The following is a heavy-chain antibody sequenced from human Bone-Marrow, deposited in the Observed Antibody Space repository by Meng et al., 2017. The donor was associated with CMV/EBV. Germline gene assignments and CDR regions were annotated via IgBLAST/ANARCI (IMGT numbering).Heavy chain of an antibody. J-gene: IGHJ4*02. V-gene: IGHV4-34*01. CDR1: GGSFSGYY. CDR2: IYYSGST. CDR3: ARRSGYYYAFDY. D-gene: IGHD3-22*01. Sequence: SETLSPTCAVYGGSFSGYYWGWIRQPPGKGLEWIGSIYYSGSTNYNPSLKGRVTISVDTSKNQFSLKLSSVTAADTAVYYCARRSGYYYAFDYWGQGTLVTVSS.